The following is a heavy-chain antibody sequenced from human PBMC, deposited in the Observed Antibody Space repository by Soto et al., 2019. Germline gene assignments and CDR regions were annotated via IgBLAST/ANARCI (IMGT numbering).Heavy chain of an antibody. J-gene: IGHJ6*02. Sequence: PSETLSLTCAVYGGSFSGYYWSWIRQPPGKGLEWIGEINHSGSTNYNPSLKSRVTISVDKSKNQFSLKLSSVTAADTAVYYCARGGGGSSWYYYYYGMDVWGQGTTVTVSS. CDR2: INHSGST. CDR3: ARGGGGSSWYYYYYGMDV. V-gene: IGHV4-34*01. D-gene: IGHD6-13*01. CDR1: GGSFSGYY.